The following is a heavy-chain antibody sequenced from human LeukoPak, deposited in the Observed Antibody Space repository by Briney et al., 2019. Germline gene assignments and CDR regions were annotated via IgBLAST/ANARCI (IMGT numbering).Heavy chain of an antibody. CDR2: IIPIFGTA. J-gene: IGHJ6*02. CDR3: ARPYSSSSYYYGMDV. CDR1: GGTFSRYA. Sequence: AASVKVSCKASGGTFSRYAISWVRQAPGQGLEWMGGIIPIFGTANYAQKFQGRVTITADESTSTAYMELGSLTSEDTAVYYCARPYSSSSYYYGMDVWGQGTTVTVSS. V-gene: IGHV1-69*13. D-gene: IGHD6-6*01.